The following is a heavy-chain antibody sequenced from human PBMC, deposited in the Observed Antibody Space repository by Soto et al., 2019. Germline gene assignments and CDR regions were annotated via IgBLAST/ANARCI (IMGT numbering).Heavy chain of an antibody. V-gene: IGHV3-30-3*01. CDR3: AREQCELLENLDY. CDR1: GFTFSSYA. J-gene: IGHJ4*02. CDR2: ISYDGSNK. D-gene: IGHD1-26*01. Sequence: PGGSLILSCAASGFTFSSYAIHWVRQAPGKGLKWVAVISYDGSNKYYADSVKGRFTISRDNSKNTLYPQMNSLRAEDTAVYYCAREQCELLENLDYWGQGTLFTVSS.